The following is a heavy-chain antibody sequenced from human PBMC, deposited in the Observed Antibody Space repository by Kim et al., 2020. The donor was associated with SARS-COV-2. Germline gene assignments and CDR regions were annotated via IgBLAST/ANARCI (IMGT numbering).Heavy chain of an antibody. Sequence: GSTYYNPSLKSRVTISVDTSKNQFSLKLSSVTAADTAVYYCASLGAAGLVWGQGTLVTVSS. CDR2: GST. CDR3: ASLGAAGLV. J-gene: IGHJ4*02. V-gene: IGHV4-39*07. D-gene: IGHD6-13*01.